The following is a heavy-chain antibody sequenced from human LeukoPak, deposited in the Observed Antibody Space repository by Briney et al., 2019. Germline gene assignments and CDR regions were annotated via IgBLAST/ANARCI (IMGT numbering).Heavy chain of an antibody. J-gene: IGHJ4*02. CDR3: ARGDCSGGSCYLSLTTIDY. D-gene: IGHD2-15*01. CDR1: GFTFSDYY. Sequence: GGSLRLSCAASGFTFSDYYMSWIRQAPGKGLEWVSYISSSSNTIYYADSVKGRFTISRDNAKNSLYLQMNSLRAEDTAVYYCARGDCSGGSCYLSLTTIDYWGQGTLVTVSS. V-gene: IGHV3-11*04. CDR2: ISSSSNTI.